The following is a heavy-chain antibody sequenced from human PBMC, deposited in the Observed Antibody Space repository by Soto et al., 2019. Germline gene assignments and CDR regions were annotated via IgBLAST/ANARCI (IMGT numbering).Heavy chain of an antibody. D-gene: IGHD3-10*01. CDR2: SRDKAQGYST. J-gene: IGHJ4*02. V-gene: IGHV3-72*01. Sequence: PGGALRLSCAGSGFTLSDHYIDWVRQAPGKGLEWVGRSRDKAQGYSTEYAASVKGRFTTSRDDSKNSVYLQMNSLKTEDAAVYYCTTEAKWFGEFTPIYYFDYWGQGTLVTVSS. CDR3: TTEAKWFGEFTPIYYFDY. CDR1: GFTLSDHY.